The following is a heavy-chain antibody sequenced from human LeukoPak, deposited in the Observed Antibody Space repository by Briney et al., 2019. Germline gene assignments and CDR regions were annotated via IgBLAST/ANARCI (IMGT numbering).Heavy chain of an antibody. Sequence: QPGGSLRLSCAASGFTFSSYAMSWVRQAPGKGLEWVSAISGSGGSTYYADSVKGRFTISRDNSKNTLYLQMNSLRAEDTAVYYCAKMRGGTMIVVVIAEFDYWGQGTLVTVSS. CDR2: ISGSGGST. V-gene: IGHV3-23*01. D-gene: IGHD3-22*01. CDR3: AKMRGGTMIVVVIAEFDY. CDR1: GFTFSSYA. J-gene: IGHJ4*02.